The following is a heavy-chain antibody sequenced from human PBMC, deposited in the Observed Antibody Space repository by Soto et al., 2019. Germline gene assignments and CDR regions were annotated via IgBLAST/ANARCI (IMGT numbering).Heavy chain of an antibody. D-gene: IGHD6-13*01. CDR2: INAGNGNT. CDR3: AREFQYSSSWSHFQH. Sequence: ASVKVSCKASGYTFTSYAMHWVRQAPGQRLEWMGWINAGNGNTKYSQKFQGRVTITRDTSASTAYMELSSLRSEDTAVYYCAREFQYSSSWSHFQHWGQGTLVTVSS. V-gene: IGHV1-3*01. CDR1: GYTFTSYA. J-gene: IGHJ1*01.